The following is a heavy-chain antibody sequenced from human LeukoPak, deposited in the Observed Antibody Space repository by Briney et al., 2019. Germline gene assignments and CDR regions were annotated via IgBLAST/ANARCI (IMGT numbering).Heavy chain of an antibody. V-gene: IGHV4-31*03. J-gene: IGHJ4*02. D-gene: IGHD4-17*01. CDR3: ARNPMTMVTTEGAFDY. Sequence: PSETLSLTCTVSGGSISGGGYYWSWIRQHPGKGLEWIGYIYYSGSTYYNPSLKSRVTISVDTSKNQFSLKLSSVTAADTAVYYCARNPMTMVTTEGAFDYWGQGTLVTVSS. CDR1: GGSISGGGYY. CDR2: IYYSGST.